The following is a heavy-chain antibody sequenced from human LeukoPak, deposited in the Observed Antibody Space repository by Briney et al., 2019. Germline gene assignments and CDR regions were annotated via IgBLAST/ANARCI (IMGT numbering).Heavy chain of an antibody. Sequence: SQTLSLTCTVSGGSISSGGYYWSWIRQPPGKGLEWIGYIYHSGSTYYNPSLKSRVTISVDRSKNQFSLKLSSVTAADTAVYYCARDPLSDYGYYYMDVWGKGTTVTVSS. CDR3: ARDPLSDYGYYYMDV. V-gene: IGHV4-30-2*01. D-gene: IGHD3-16*01. CDR2: IYHSGST. J-gene: IGHJ6*03. CDR1: GGSISSGGYY.